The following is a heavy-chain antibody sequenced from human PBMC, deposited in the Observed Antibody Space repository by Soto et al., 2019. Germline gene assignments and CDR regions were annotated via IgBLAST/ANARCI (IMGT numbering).Heavy chain of an antibody. Sequence: QVQLQESGPGLVKPSQTLSLTCTVSGGSISSGDYYWSWIRQHPGKGLAWIGYIYYSGSTYYNPSLKSRVTISVDTSKNQFSLKLSSVTAADTAVYYCARWGSGSRQGFDPWGQGTLVTVSS. CDR3: ARWGSGSRQGFDP. J-gene: IGHJ5*02. D-gene: IGHD3-16*01. CDR2: IYYSGST. V-gene: IGHV4-31*03. CDR1: GGSISSGDYY.